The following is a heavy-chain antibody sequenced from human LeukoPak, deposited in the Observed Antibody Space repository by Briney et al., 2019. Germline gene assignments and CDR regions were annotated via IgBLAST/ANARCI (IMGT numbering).Heavy chain of an antibody. J-gene: IGHJ5*02. Sequence: GEPPQSSGKSFGSRFTSYWSAWVRRPPGKGLEWLGIILPGGSDARTNPSFHGQATISADKPISTAYLQRSTLKATDTALYYCAMQGYGSGSYITNWFDPWGQGTLVSVSS. CDR1: GSRFTSYW. CDR3: AMQGYGSGSYITNWFDP. D-gene: IGHD3-10*01. CDR2: ILPGGSDA. V-gene: IGHV5-51*04.